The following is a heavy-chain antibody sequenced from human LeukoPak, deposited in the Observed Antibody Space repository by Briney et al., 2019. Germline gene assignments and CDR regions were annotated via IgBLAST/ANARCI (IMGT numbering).Heavy chain of an antibody. Sequence: GGSLRLSCAASGFTFSSYTMNWVRQAPGKGLEWVSIISSGSSYIHYADSVKGRFTISRDNAKNSLYLQMNSLRAEDTALYYCAKGTTNYYDSSGYYLVNNDAFDIWGQGTMVTVSS. V-gene: IGHV3-21*04. J-gene: IGHJ3*02. CDR2: ISSGSSYI. CDR3: AKGTTNYYDSSGYYLVNNDAFDI. CDR1: GFTFSSYT. D-gene: IGHD3-22*01.